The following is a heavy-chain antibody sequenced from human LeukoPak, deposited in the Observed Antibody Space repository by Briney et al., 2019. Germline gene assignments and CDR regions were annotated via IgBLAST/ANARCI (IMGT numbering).Heavy chain of an antibody. V-gene: IGHV4-38-2*02. J-gene: IGHJ6*03. Sequence: SETLSLTCTVSGDSISSSYYWGWIQQPPGKGLEWIGSIYHSGITYYNPSLKSRVTISVDTSKNQFSLKLTSVTAADTAVYYCARIEYYYYYMDVWGKGTTVTVSS. CDR2: IYHSGIT. D-gene: IGHD3-22*01. CDR3: ARIEYYYYYMDV. CDR1: GDSISSSYY.